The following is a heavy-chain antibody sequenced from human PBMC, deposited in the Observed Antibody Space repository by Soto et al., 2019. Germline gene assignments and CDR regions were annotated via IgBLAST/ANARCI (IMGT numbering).Heavy chain of an antibody. CDR2: ISSSGGNT. CDR3: ASSASHLYFQH. V-gene: IGHV3-23*01. J-gene: IGHJ1*01. Sequence: PGGSLRLSCGASGFTFSSYAMNWVRQAPRKGLEWVSAISSSGGNTYYADSVKGRFTISRDNSNNTLSLQMNSLRDEDTAVYYCASSASHLYFQHRGRRTLVTASS. D-gene: IGHD6-6*01. CDR1: GFTFSSYA.